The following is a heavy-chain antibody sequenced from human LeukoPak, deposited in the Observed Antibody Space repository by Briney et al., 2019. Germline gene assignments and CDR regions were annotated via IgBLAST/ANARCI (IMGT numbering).Heavy chain of an antibody. CDR1: GGTFSSYT. CDR3: ARSPAAILMPDY. J-gene: IGHJ4*02. CDR2: IIPILGIA. V-gene: IGHV1-69*02. D-gene: IGHD2-2*02. Sequence: ASVKVSCKASGGTFSSYTISWVRQAPGQGLEWMGRIIPILGIANYAQKFQGRVTITADKSTSTAYMELSSLRSEDTAVCYCARSPAAILMPDYWGQGTLVTVSS.